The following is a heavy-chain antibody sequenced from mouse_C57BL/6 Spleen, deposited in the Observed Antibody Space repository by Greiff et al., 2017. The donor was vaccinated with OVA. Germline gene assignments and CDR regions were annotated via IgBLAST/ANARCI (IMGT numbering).Heavy chain of an antibody. CDR3: AREANWDGYAMDY. CDR2: LYPGDGDT. Sequence: QVQLQQSGPELVKPGASVKISCKASGYAFSSSWMNWVKQRPGKGLAWLGRLYPGDGDTTYNGKFKGKATLTADKSSSTAYMQLSRLTSEDSAVYVCAREANWDGYAMDYWGQGTSVTVSS. D-gene: IGHD4-1*01. V-gene: IGHV1-82*01. J-gene: IGHJ4*01. CDR1: GYAFSSSW.